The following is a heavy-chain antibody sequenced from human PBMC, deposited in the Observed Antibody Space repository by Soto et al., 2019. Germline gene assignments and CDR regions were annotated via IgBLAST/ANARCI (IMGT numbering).Heavy chain of an antibody. V-gene: IGHV5-10-1*01. J-gene: IGHJ6*02. CDR1: VYSFTSYW. Sequence: GESLKISCKGSVYSFTSYWISWVRQMPGKGLEWMGRIDPSDSYTNYSPSFQGHVTISADKSISTAYLQWSSLKASDTAMYYCASWDIVVVVAATPGYYYGMDVWGQGTTVTVSS. D-gene: IGHD2-15*01. CDR2: IDPSDSYT. CDR3: ASWDIVVVVAATPGYYYGMDV.